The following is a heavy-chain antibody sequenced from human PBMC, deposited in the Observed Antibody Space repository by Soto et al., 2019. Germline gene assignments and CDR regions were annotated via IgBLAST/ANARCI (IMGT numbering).Heavy chain of an antibody. V-gene: IGHV3-33*01. J-gene: IGHJ4*02. Sequence: SLRLSCAASGFTFSSYGMHWVRQAPGKGLEWVAVIWYDGSNKYYADSVKGRFTISRDNSKNTLYLQMNSLRAEDTAVYYCATTYYYDSSEDYWGQGTLVTVSS. CDR2: IWYDGSNK. D-gene: IGHD3-22*01. CDR3: ATTYYYDSSEDY. CDR1: GFTFSSYG.